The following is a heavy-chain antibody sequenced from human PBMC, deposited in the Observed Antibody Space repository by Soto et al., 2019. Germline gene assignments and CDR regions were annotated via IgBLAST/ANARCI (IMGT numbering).Heavy chain of an antibody. CDR2: ISYDGSNK. V-gene: IGHV3-30-3*01. J-gene: IGHJ6*02. D-gene: IGHD3-3*01. Sequence: GGSLRLSCAASGFTFSSYAMHWIRQAPGKGLEWVAVISYDGSNKYYADSVKGRFTISRDNSKNTLYLQMNSLRAEGTAVYYCARAGAIPRVAYYDFWSCYNGYYYYGMDVWGQGTTVTVSS. CDR1: GFTFSSYA. CDR3: ARAGAIPRVAYYDFWSCYNGYYYYGMDV.